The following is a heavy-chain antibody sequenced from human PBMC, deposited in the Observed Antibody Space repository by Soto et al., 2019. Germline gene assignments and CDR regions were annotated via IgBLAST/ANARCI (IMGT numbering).Heavy chain of an antibody. Sequence: EVQLEESGGGLVQPGGSLRLSCAASGFTLGTYWMTWVRQAPGKGLEWVANIKQDESKKSYLDSVRGRFTISRDNARNSLYLPMNSLRVEDTGLYYCARDVSPGSSSLYLDAFDIWGQGTMVIVSS. CDR2: IKQDESKK. CDR1: GFTLGTYW. CDR3: ARDVSPGSSSLYLDAFDI. D-gene: IGHD3-10*01. V-gene: IGHV3-7*05. J-gene: IGHJ3*02.